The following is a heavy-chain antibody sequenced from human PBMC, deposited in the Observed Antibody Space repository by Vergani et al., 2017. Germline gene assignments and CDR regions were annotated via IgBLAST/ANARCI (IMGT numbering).Heavy chain of an antibody. V-gene: IGHV3-23*01. D-gene: IGHD2-15*01. CDR3: AKVGCSGGSCYFEYYHFYDMDV. J-gene: IGHJ6*02. CDR1: GFTFSSYA. Sequence: EVQLLESGGGLVQPGGSLRLSCAASGFTFSSYAMSWVRQAPGKGLEWVSAISGSGSSTYYAASVKGRFTISRDNSKNTLYLQMHRLRAEDTALYYCAKVGCSGGSCYFEYYHFYDMDVWGQGTPVTVSS. CDR2: ISGSGSST.